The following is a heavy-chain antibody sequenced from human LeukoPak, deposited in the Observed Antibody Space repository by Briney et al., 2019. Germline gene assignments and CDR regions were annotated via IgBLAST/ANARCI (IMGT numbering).Heavy chain of an antibody. CDR2: INPNSGGT. V-gene: IGHV1-2*02. Sequence: GASVKVSCKASGYTFTGYYMHWVRQAPGQGLEWMGWINPNSGGTNYAQKFQGRVTMTRDTSISTAYMELSRLRSDDTAVYYCARAPPGLSGSYAFDTWGQGTMVTVSS. D-gene: IGHD1-26*01. CDR3: ARAPPGLSGSYAFDT. CDR1: GYTFTGYY. J-gene: IGHJ3*02.